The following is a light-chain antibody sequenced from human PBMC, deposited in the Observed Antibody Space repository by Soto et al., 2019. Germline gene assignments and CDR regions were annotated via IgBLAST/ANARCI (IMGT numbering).Light chain of an antibody. CDR2: MGF. CDR1: QSLLNRNGQNC. V-gene: IGKV2-28*01. Sequence: DIVMTQSPLSLPVNPGEPASISCRSSQSLLNRNGQNCLDWYLQKPGQSPQLLIHMGFIRASGVPDRFSGSASGTYFTLTISRVEAEDVGVYYCMQALESPPTFGGGTKVEIK. CDR3: MQALESPPT. J-gene: IGKJ4*01.